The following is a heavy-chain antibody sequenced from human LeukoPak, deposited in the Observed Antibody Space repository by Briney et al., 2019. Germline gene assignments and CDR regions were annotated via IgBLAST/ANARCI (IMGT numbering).Heavy chain of an antibody. D-gene: IGHD2-21*02. V-gene: IGHV4-39*07. CDR2: IYYSGST. CDR1: GGSISSSSYY. Sequence: SETLSLTCTVSGGSISSSSYYWGWIRQPPGKGLEWIGSIYYSGSTYYDPSLKSRVTISVDTSKNQFSLNLYSVTAADTAVYYCARFKGVVTAAGYYGMDVWGQGTTVTVSS. CDR3: ARFKGVVTAAGYYGMDV. J-gene: IGHJ6*02.